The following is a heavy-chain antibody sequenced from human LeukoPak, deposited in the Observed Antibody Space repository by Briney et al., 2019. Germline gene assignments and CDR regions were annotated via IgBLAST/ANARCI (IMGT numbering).Heavy chain of an antibody. J-gene: IGHJ4*02. CDR3: AVDYYDSSGHHPV. CDR1: GFTFSSYE. V-gene: IGHV3-48*03. Sequence: PGGSLRLSCAASGFTFSSYEMNWIRQAPGKGLEWVSYISSSGSTIYYADSVKGRFTISRDNAKNSLYLQMNSLRAEGMAVYYCAVDYYDSSGHHPVWGQGTLVTVSS. D-gene: IGHD3-22*01. CDR2: ISSSGSTI.